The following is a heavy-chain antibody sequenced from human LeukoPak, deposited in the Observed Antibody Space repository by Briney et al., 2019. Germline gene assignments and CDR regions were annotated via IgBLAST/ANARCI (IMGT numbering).Heavy chain of an antibody. CDR2: LFSSGTSSGTT. CDR1: GGSFTSFY. D-gene: IGHD3-10*01. V-gene: IGHV4-4*07. Sequence: PSETLSLTCTVSGGSFTSFYWSWVRQPAGKGLEWIGHLFSSGTSSGTTKYNPSFESRATISVDKSKNQFSLKLTSVTAADTAVYYCARYSGIYGHDNWGQGTLVTVSS. J-gene: IGHJ4*02. CDR3: ARYSGIYGHDN.